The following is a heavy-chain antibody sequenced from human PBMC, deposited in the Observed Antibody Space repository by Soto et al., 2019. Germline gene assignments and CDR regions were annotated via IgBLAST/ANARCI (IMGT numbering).Heavy chain of an antibody. V-gene: IGHV3-21*01. Sequence: EVQLVESGGGLVKPGGSLRLSCAASGFTFSSYSMNWVRQAPGKGLEWVSSISSSSSYIYYADSVKGRFTISRDNAKNSLCLQMNSLRAEDTAVYYCARDLLTYCSSTSCSSDYWGQGTLVTVSS. CDR1: GFTFSSYS. D-gene: IGHD2-2*01. CDR2: ISSSSSYI. CDR3: ARDLLTYCSSTSCSSDY. J-gene: IGHJ4*02.